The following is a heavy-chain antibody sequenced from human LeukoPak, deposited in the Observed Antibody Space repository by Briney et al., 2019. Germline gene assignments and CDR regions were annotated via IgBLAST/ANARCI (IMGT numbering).Heavy chain of an antibody. D-gene: IGHD5-12*01. CDR1: GYTFTNYY. Sequence: ASVKVSCTSSGYTFTNYYIHWMRHAPGQGLEWMGIINPSSGGTIYAQKFQGRVTMTRDTSTTTVYMELSSLGSEDTAVYYCAREWPHTYRFDPLGQGTLVTVSS. V-gene: IGHV1-46*01. J-gene: IGHJ5*02. CDR2: INPSSGGT. CDR3: AREWPHTYRFDP.